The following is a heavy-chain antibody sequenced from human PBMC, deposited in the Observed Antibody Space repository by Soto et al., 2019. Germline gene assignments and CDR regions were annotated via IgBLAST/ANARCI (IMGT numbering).Heavy chain of an antibody. CDR3: GRGLGGGWYYFDY. J-gene: IGHJ4*02. CDR1: GYNFISYG. Sequence: QGQLVQSGVEVKKPGASVKVSCKASGYNFISYGIGWVRQAPGQGLEWMGWITVNSGNTNYPQEFQGRATMTTETSTSTAYMELRSLTSDDAAVYYCGRGLGGGWYYFDYWGPGTLVTVSS. D-gene: IGHD6-19*01. V-gene: IGHV1-18*01. CDR2: ITVNSGNT.